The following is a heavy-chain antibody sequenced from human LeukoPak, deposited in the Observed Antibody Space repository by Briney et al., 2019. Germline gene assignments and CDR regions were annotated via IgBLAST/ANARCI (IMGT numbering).Heavy chain of an antibody. CDR1: GGSFSGYY. V-gene: IGHV4-34*01. CDR2: VNHSGST. D-gene: IGHD3-10*01. J-gene: IGHJ5*02. CDR3: ARRSSVWFDP. Sequence: SETLSLTCAVYGGSFSGYYWSWIRQPPGKGLEWIGEVNHSGSTNYNPSLKSRVTISVDTSKNQFSLKLSSVTAADTAVYYCARRSSVWFDPWGQGTLATVSS.